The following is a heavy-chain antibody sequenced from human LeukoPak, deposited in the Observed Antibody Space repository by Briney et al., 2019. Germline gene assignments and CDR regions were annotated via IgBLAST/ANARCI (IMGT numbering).Heavy chain of an antibody. CDR2: IYTSGST. CDR1: GGSIRSYY. V-gene: IGHV4-4*07. D-gene: IGHD6-19*01. J-gene: IGHJ6*03. CDR3: ASSGSSGWWNYYYMDV. Sequence: SETLSLTXTVSGGSIRSYYWSWIRQPAGKGLEWIGRIYTSGSTNYNPSLKSRVTMSVDTSMNQFSLKLSSVTAADTAVYYCASSGSSGWWNYYYMDVWGKGTTVTVSS.